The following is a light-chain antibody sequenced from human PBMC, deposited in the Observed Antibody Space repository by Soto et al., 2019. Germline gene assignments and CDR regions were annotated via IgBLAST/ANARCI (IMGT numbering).Light chain of an antibody. V-gene: IGLV2-14*01. Sequence: SVLTQPASVSGSPGQSITISCTGTSSDVGGYNYVSWYQQHPGKAPKLMIYAVTDRPSGVSSRFSGSKSGNTASLTISGLQAEDEADYYCSAYTTSIALYVFGAGTKGTGL. J-gene: IGLJ1*01. CDR2: AVT. CDR1: SSDVGGYNY. CDR3: SAYTTSIALYV.